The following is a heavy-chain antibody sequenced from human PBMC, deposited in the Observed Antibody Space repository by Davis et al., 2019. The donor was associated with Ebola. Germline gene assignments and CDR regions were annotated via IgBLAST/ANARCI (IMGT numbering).Heavy chain of an antibody. CDR3: ARQPRAYRNWFDP. Sequence: MPSETLSLTCAVYGGSFSGYYWSWIRQPPGKGLEWIGYIYYSGSTNYNPSLKSRVTISVDTSKNQFSLKLSSVTAADTAVYYCARQPRAYRNWFDPWGQGTLVTVSS. CDR1: GGSFSGYY. J-gene: IGHJ5*02. V-gene: IGHV4-59*08. D-gene: IGHD1-26*01. CDR2: IYYSGST.